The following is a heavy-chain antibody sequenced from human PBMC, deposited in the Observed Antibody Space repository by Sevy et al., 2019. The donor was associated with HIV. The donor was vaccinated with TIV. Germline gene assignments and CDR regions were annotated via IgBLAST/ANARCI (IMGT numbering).Heavy chain of an antibody. CDR1: GFTFSSYS. J-gene: IGHJ3*02. D-gene: IGHD3-22*01. Sequence: GGSLRLSCAASGFTFSSYSMNWVRQAPGKGLEWVSSISSSSSYICYADSVKGRFTISRDNAKNSLYLQMNSLRAEDTAVYYCARDADYYDSSGYYFFFVLSPDAFDIWGQGTMVTVSS. V-gene: IGHV3-21*01. CDR3: ARDADYYDSSGYYFFFVLSPDAFDI. CDR2: ISSSSSYI.